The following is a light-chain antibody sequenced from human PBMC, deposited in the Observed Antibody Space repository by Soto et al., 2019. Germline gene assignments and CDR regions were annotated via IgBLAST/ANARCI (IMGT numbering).Light chain of an antibody. J-gene: IGLJ2*01. CDR3: SSYTSSSTLVV. CDR1: SSDVGGYNY. Sequence: QSALTQPAAVSGSPGQSITISCTGTSSDVGGYNYVSWYQQHPGKAPKLMIYEVSNRPSGVSNRFSGSTSGTTSSLTISGIQAEDEGDYYCSSYTSSSTLVVFGGGTKVTVL. V-gene: IGLV2-14*01. CDR2: EVS.